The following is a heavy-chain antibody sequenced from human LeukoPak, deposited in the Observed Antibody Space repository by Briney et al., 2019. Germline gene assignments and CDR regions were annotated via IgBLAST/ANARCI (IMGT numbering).Heavy chain of an antibody. D-gene: IGHD5-12*01. CDR3: ASAWLGDPYYFDY. Sequence: SVKVSCKASGGTFISYAISWVRQAPGQGLEWGGRIIPILGIANYAQKFQGRVTITADKSTSKAYMELSSLRSEDTAVYYCASAWLGDPYYFDYWGQGTLVTVSS. CDR2: IIPILGIA. V-gene: IGHV1-69*04. J-gene: IGHJ4*02. CDR1: GGTFISYA.